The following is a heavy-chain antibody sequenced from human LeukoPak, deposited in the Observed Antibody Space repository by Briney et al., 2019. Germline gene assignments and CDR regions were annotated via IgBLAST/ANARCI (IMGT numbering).Heavy chain of an antibody. CDR2: IWYDGSNK. J-gene: IGHJ5*02. Sequence: PGRSLRLSCAASGFTFSSYGMHWVRQAPGKGLEWVAVIWYDGSNKYYADSVKGRFTISRDNSKNTLYLQMNSLRAEDTAVYYCARSYYDFWSGYFRPPHHNWFDPWGQGTLVTVSS. CDR3: ARSYYDFWSGYFRPPHHNWFDP. V-gene: IGHV3-33*01. D-gene: IGHD3-3*01. CDR1: GFTFSSYG.